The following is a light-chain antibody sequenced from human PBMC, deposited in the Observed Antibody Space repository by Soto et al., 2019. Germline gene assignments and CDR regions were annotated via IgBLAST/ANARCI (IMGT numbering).Light chain of an antibody. CDR1: QSISNW. J-gene: IGKJ1*01. Sequence: DMQRTQSPSTLPASVGDRVTITCRARQSISNWLAWYQQKRGTAPKLLXYKASTLKSGVPSRFRGSGSGTEVTLTISSLQPDDFATYYCQHYNSYSEAFGQVTKVDIK. V-gene: IGKV1-5*03. CDR2: KAS. CDR3: QHYNSYSEA.